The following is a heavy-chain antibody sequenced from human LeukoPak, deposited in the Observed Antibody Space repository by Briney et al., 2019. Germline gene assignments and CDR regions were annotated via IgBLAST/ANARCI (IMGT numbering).Heavy chain of an antibody. CDR3: ARCRENDFWSGSPVDH. Sequence: GGSLRLSCEASGFFFSSYCMHWVRQAPGKGLEWLAVISGDGTNKYYAESVKGRFTISRDNSKTTVLVQLNSLRVEDTAVYYCARCRENDFWSGSPVDHWGQGTLVTVSS. V-gene: IGHV3-30-3*01. D-gene: IGHD3-3*01. CDR1: GFFFSSYC. J-gene: IGHJ4*02. CDR2: ISGDGTNK.